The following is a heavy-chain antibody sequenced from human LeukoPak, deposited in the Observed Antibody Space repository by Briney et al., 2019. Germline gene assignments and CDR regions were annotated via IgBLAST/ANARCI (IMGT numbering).Heavy chain of an antibody. CDR2: IIPIFGTA. J-gene: IGHJ4*02. D-gene: IGHD6-13*01. CDR1: GGTFTSYA. V-gene: IGHV1-69*13. CDR3: TIAAAGSFDY. Sequence: SVKVSSKASGGTFTSYAISWVRHAPGQGLEWMGGIIPIFGTANYAQKFQGRVTITADESTSTAYMELSSLRSEDTAVYYCTIAAAGSFDYWGQGTLVTVSS.